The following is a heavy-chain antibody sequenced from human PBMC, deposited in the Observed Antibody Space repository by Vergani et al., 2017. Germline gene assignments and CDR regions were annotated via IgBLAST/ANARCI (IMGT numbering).Heavy chain of an antibody. J-gene: IGHJ4*02. CDR1: GFGLKHFA. Sequence: QVSLVESGGGVVQPGRSLTLTCSASGFGLKHFAMHRVRQGPRKGLEWVATISKDGTHDHYEPSVRGRVAVSRDNFKNTMDLQMDRLTTDDTAVYFCARDGTDSFVSSSGYSHLLYYWGQGILVTVSS. CDR3: ARDGTDSFVSSSGYSHLLYY. D-gene: IGHD3-22*01. V-gene: IGHV3-30*03. CDR2: ISKDGTHD.